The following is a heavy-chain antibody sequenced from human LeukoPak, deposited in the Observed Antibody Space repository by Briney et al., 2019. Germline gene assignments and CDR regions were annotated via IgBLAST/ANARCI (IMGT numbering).Heavy chain of an antibody. D-gene: IGHD3-10*01. J-gene: IGHJ6*04. CDR2: IYYSGST. CDR1: GGSISSGDYY. Sequence: PSQTLSLTCTVSGGSISSGDYYWSWIRQPPGKGLEWIGYIYYSGSTYYNPSLKSRVTISVDTSKNQFSLKLSSVTAADTAVYYCARVVSEGKYVRVGGYYYYGTDVWGKGTTVTVSS. CDR3: ARVVSEGKYVRVGGYYYYGTDV. V-gene: IGHV4-30-4*01.